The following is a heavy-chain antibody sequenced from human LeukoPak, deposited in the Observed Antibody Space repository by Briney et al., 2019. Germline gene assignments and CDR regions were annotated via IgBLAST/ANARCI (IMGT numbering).Heavy chain of an antibody. D-gene: IGHD6-13*01. CDR1: GGSISSSTYY. V-gene: IGHV4-39*07. CDR3: ARAWGQQLSSNWFDP. Sequence: SETLSLTCTVSGGSISSSTYYWGWIRQPPGKGLEWIGSIFYSGSTYYNPSLKSRVTISVDTSKNQFSLKLSSVTAADTAVYYCARAWGQQLSSNWFDPWGQGTLVTVSS. J-gene: IGHJ5*02. CDR2: IFYSGST.